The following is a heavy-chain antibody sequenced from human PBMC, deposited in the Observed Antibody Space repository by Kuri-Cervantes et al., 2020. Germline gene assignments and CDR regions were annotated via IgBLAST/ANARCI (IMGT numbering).Heavy chain of an antibody. CDR3: ARHDSTVAVTATGFDS. V-gene: IGHV4-34*01. CDR2: INHSGST. D-gene: IGHD6-19*01. Sequence: GSLRLSCAVSGGSFSGYYWSWIRQPPGKGLEWIGEINHSGSTNYNASLKSRVTMSVDTSKNQFSLKLSPVTAADTAVYYCARHDSTVAVTATGFDSWGQGLLVTVSS. J-gene: IGHJ4*02. CDR1: GGSFSGYY.